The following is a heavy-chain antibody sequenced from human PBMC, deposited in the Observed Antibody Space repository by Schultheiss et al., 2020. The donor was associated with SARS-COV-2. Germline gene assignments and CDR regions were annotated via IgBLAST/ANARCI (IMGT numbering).Heavy chain of an antibody. V-gene: IGHV4-34*01. CDR3: ARGTHLYDYVWGSYRTNYFDY. CDR2: INHSGST. Sequence: SETLSLTCAVYGGSFSGYYWSWIRQPPGKGLEWIGEINHSGSTNYNPSLKSRVTISVDTSKNQFSLKLSSVTAADTAVYYCARGTHLYDYVWGSYRTNYFDYWGQGTLVTVSS. J-gene: IGHJ4*02. CDR1: GGSFSGYY. D-gene: IGHD3-16*02.